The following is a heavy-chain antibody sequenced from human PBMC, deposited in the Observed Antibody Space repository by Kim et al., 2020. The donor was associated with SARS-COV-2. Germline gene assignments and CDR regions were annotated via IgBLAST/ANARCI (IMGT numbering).Heavy chain of an antibody. Sequence: GGSLRLSCAASGFTFSSYGMHWVRQAPGKGLEWVAVIWYDGSNKYYADSVKGRFTISRDNSKNTLYLQMNSLRAEDTAVYYCARGLVGATYDAFDIWGQGTMVTVSS. D-gene: IGHD1-26*01. J-gene: IGHJ3*02. CDR1: GFTFSSYG. CDR3: ARGLVGATYDAFDI. V-gene: IGHV3-33*01. CDR2: IWYDGSNK.